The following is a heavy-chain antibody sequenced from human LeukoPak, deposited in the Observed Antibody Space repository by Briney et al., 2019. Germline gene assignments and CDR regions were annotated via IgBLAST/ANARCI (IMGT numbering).Heavy chain of an antibody. CDR1: GYTFTSFG. V-gene: IGHV1-18*01. CDR2: ISAYNANT. Sequence: ASVRVSCKASGYTFTSFGISWVRQAPGQGLEWMGWISAYNANTNFAQNLQGRVTMTTDTSTSTAYMELRSLRSDDTAVYYCARVQGSSGWYIFDYWGQGTLVTVSS. D-gene: IGHD6-19*01. CDR3: ARVQGSSGWYIFDY. J-gene: IGHJ4*02.